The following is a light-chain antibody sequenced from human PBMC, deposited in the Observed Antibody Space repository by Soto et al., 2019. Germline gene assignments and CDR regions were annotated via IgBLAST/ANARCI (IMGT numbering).Light chain of an antibody. CDR3: PQYHNSPYT. V-gene: IGKV3-15*01. J-gene: IGKJ2*01. CDR1: QSVSSN. CDR2: GAS. Sequence: EIVMTQSPATLSVSPGERATLSCRASQSVSSNFAGYLQKPGQAPTLLLYGASTSATGILPGFSGSGSGTDFTLTITSLQSEDFAVYYCPQYHNSPYTFGQGTKVEIK.